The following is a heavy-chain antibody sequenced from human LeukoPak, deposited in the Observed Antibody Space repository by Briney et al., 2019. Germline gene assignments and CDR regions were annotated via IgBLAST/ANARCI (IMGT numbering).Heavy chain of an antibody. CDR1: GGSISSSSYY. D-gene: IGHD6-19*01. V-gene: IGHV4-39*07. Sequence: PSETLSLTCTVSGGSISSSSYYWGWIRQPPGKGLEWIGSIYYSGSTYYNPSLKSRVTISVDTSKNQFSLKLSSVTAADTAVYYCAREGRPGIAVAGTFDYWGQGTLVTVPS. CDR3: AREGRPGIAVAGTFDY. J-gene: IGHJ4*02. CDR2: IYYSGST.